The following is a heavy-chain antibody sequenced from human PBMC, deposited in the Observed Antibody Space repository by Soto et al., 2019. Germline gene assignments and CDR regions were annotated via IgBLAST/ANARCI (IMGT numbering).Heavy chain of an antibody. CDR3: ARVGVDIVVVPAAIPSDDYYYYYMDV. CDR2: TYYRSKWYN. J-gene: IGHJ6*03. D-gene: IGHD2-2*03. CDR1: GDSVSSNSAA. V-gene: IGHV6-1*01. Sequence: QSQTLSLTCAISGDSVSSNSAAWNWIRQSPSRGLEWLGRTYYRSKWYNDYAVSVKSRITINPDTSKNQFSLQLNSVTPEDTAVYYCARVGVDIVVVPAAIPSDDYYYYYMDVWGKGTTVTVSS.